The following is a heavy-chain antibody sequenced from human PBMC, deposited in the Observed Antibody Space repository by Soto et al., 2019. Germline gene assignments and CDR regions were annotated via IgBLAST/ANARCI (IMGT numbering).Heavy chain of an antibody. J-gene: IGHJ4*02. CDR1: GFTFSSYA. CDR2: ISFDGTNN. D-gene: IGHD3-9*01. Sequence: QVQLVESGGGVVQPGRSLRLSCAASGFTFSSYAMQWVRQAPGKGLEWVAVISFDGTNNYYADSVKSRFTVSRDNSKNTLYLQMNSLRAEDMAVYYCASKRSDILTGFFDCWGQGALVTVSS. V-gene: IGHV3-30-3*01. CDR3: ASKRSDILTGFFDC.